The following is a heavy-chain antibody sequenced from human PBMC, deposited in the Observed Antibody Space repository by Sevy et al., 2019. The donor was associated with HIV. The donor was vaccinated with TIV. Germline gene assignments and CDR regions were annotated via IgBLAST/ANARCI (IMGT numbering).Heavy chain of an antibody. Sequence: GGSLRLSCTASGFTFSSYEMNWVRQAPGKGLEWVSNIISSGSSKYYADSVKGRFTISRDNAKNSLFLQMNSLRAEDTAVYYCARDGGCSSTSCLLYFDYWGQGTLVTVSS. CDR3: ARDGGCSSTSCLLYFDY. D-gene: IGHD2-2*01. J-gene: IGHJ4*02. CDR2: IISSGSSK. CDR1: GFTFSSYE. V-gene: IGHV3-48*03.